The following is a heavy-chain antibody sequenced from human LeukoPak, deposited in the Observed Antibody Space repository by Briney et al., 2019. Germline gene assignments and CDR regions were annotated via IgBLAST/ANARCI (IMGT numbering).Heavy chain of an antibody. V-gene: IGHV3-21*01. Sequence: GGSLRLSCAASGFSFSSYSMNWVRQAPGKGLEWVSSISSSSSYIYYADSVKGRFTISRDNAKNSLYLQMNSLRAEDTAVYYCARARGGSYYDSSGYLIDYWGQGTLVTVSS. CDR1: GFSFSSYS. CDR3: ARARGGSYYDSSGYLIDY. D-gene: IGHD3-22*01. J-gene: IGHJ4*02. CDR2: ISSSSSYI.